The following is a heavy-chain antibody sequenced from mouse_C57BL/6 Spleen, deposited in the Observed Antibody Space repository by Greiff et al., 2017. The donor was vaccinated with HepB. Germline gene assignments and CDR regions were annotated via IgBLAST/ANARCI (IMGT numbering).Heavy chain of an antibody. CDR3: ARDRYGAMDY. Sequence: EVQLVESGGGLVQSGRSLRLSCATSGFTFSDFYMEWVRQAPGKGLEWIAASRNKANDYTTEYSASVKGRFIVSRDTSQSILYLQMNALRAEDTAIYYCARDRYGAMDYWGQGTSVTVSS. CDR1: GFTFSDFY. J-gene: IGHJ4*01. V-gene: IGHV7-1*01. D-gene: IGHD1-1*02. CDR2: SRNKANDYTT.